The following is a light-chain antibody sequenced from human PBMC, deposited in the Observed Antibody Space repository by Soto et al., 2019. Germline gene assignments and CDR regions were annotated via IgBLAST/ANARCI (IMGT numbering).Light chain of an antibody. CDR3: QQYNSYALT. CDR1: QSISSW. Sequence: DIQMTQSPSTLSAAVGDRVTITCRASQSISSWLASYQQKPGKAHKLLIYDASSLESGVPSRFSGSGSGTEFTLTISSLQPDDFATYDCQQYNSYALTFGGGTKVDSK. V-gene: IGKV1-5*01. J-gene: IGKJ4*01. CDR2: DAS.